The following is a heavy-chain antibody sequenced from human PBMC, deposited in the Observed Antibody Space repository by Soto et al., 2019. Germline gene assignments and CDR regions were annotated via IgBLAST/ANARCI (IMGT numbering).Heavy chain of an antibody. CDR1: GFTFSDYY. J-gene: IGHJ5*02. CDR3: AREPKDIVVPFDH. Sequence: QVQLVESGGGVVKPGGSLRLSCAASGFTFSDYYMSWIRQAPGKGLEWVSYISSSGSTIYYADSVKSRFTISRDNAKNSLYLKMNSLRAEDTAVYYCAREPKDIVVPFDHWGQGTLVTVSS. CDR2: ISSSGSTI. V-gene: IGHV3-11*01. D-gene: IGHD2-15*01.